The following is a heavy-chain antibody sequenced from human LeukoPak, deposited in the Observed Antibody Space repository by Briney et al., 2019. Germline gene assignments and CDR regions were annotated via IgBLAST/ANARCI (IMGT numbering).Heavy chain of an antibody. Sequence: GESLKISCKISGDRLTNNWIGCGRQVPGKSLQWLGVIYPGNSDTRYSPFFQGQVTFSVDTSISTAYLHWGGLKASDTAMYYCARFALTSSLDYWGQGTLVTVSS. CDR3: ARFALTSSLDY. CDR1: GDRLTNNW. J-gene: IGHJ4*02. V-gene: IGHV5-51*01. CDR2: IYPGNSDT. D-gene: IGHD6-13*01.